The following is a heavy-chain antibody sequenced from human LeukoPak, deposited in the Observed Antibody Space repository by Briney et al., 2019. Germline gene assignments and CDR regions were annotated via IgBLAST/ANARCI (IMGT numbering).Heavy chain of an antibody. D-gene: IGHD6-19*01. CDR1: GFTFSSYA. CDR3: AKDRAYSSGWYINYYYMDV. J-gene: IGHJ6*03. Sequence: GGSLRLSCAASGFTFSSYAMSGVRQAPGKGLEGVSDVSGSGGSTYYAYSVTGRFTTSTDNSKTTLYLQMNSLRAEDTAVYYCAKDRAYSSGWYINYYYMDVWGKGTTVTVSS. CDR2: VSGSGGST. V-gene: IGHV3-23*01.